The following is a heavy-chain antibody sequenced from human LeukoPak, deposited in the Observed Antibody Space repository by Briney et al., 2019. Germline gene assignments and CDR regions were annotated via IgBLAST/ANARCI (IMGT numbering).Heavy chain of an antibody. CDR1: GFTFSSYW. Sequence: PGGSLRLSCAAPGFTFSSYWMHWVCQAPGKGLVWVSRINSDGSSTSYADSVKGRFTISRDNAKNTLYLQMNSLRAEDTAVYYCARENEYTNWFDPWGQGTLVTVSS. V-gene: IGHV3-74*01. J-gene: IGHJ5*02. CDR3: ARENEYTNWFDP. D-gene: IGHD6-6*01. CDR2: INSDGSST.